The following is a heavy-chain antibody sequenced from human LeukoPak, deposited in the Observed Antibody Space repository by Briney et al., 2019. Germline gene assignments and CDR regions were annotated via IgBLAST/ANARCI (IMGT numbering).Heavy chain of an antibody. J-gene: IGHJ4*02. CDR1: GGSISSYY. CDR2: IYTSGST. Sequence: PSETLSLTCTVSGGSISSYYWSWIRQPAGKGLEWIGRIYTSGSTNYNPSLKSRVTMSVDTSKNQFSLKLSSVAAADTAVYYCARELRARWVPAANTPFDYWGQGTLVTVSS. CDR3: ARELRARWVPAANTPFDY. D-gene: IGHD2-2*01. V-gene: IGHV4-4*07.